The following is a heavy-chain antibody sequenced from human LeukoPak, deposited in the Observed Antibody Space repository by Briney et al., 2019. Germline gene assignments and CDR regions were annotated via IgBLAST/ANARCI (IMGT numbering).Heavy chain of an antibody. D-gene: IGHD1-26*01. Sequence: GGSLRLSCAASGFTFSSYWMSWVRQAPGKGLEWVANIKQDGSEKYYVDSVKGRFTISRDNAKNSLYLQMNSLRAEDTAVYYCAKVPSSYTGYYFDYWGQGTLVTVSS. CDR2: IKQDGSEK. CDR1: GFTFSSYW. V-gene: IGHV3-7*03. CDR3: AKVPSSYTGYYFDY. J-gene: IGHJ4*02.